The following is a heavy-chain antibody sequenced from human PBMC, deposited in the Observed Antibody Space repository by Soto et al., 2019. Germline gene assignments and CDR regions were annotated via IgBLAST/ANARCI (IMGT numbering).Heavy chain of an antibody. D-gene: IGHD3-10*01. CDR2: IKMDASEK. J-gene: IGHJ4*03. CDR3: ASGSVFLSWGSGKHYLDY. Sequence: GGALGLSSVASGVTFGSYCMTWVRQAPGKGLDWLATIKMDASEKKYVDSVKGRFTMSRDNAKNSLYLHMDSLRSEDTAVYYCASGSVFLSWGSGKHYLDYWGHGT. CDR1: GVTFGSYC. V-gene: IGHV3-7*01.